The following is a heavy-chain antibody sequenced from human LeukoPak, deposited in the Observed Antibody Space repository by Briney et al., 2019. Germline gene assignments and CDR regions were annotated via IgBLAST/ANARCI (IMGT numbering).Heavy chain of an antibody. CDR2: IYYSGST. J-gene: IGHJ6*02. CDR1: GGSISSYY. CDR3: ARLRQWELLHPGRGENYYYGMDV. V-gene: IGHV4-59*01. D-gene: IGHD1-26*01. Sequence: PSETLSLTCTVSGGSISSYYWSWIRQPPGKGLEWIGYIYYSGSTNYNPSLKSRVTISVDTSKNQFSLKLSSVTAAGTAVYYCARLRQWELLHPGRGENYYYGMDVWGQGTTVTVSS.